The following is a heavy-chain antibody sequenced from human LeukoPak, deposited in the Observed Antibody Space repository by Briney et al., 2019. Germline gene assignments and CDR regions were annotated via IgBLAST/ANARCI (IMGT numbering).Heavy chain of an antibody. D-gene: IGHD3-22*01. J-gene: IGHJ4*02. CDR1: GFTFSSYS. Sequence: GGSLRLSCAASGFTFSSYSMNWVRQAPGKGPEWVSYISSSSSTIYYADSVKGRFTISRDNAKNSLYLQMNSLRAEDTAVYYCARDQSPNYYDSSGCDFDYWGQGTLVTVSS. CDR3: ARDQSPNYYDSSGCDFDY. V-gene: IGHV3-48*01. CDR2: ISSSSSTI.